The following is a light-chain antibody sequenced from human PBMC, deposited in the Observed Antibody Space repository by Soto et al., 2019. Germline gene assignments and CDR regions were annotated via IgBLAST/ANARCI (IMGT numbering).Light chain of an antibody. V-gene: IGKV3-11*01. J-gene: IGKJ4*01. Sequence: EIVLTQSPATLSLSPGERATLSCRASQSVNSYLGWYQQKPGQAPRLLIYDASNRATGIPARFSGSGSGTDFTLTISSLEPEDFAVYYCQHRSNWPLTFGGGTKVDI. CDR3: QHRSNWPLT. CDR2: DAS. CDR1: QSVNSY.